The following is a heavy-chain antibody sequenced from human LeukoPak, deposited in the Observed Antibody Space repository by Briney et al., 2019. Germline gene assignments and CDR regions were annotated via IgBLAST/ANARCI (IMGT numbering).Heavy chain of an antibody. CDR2: IYYSGST. CDR1: GGSISSYY. Sequence: PSETLSLTCTVSGGSISSYYWSWIRQPPGKGREWIGYIYYSGSTNYNPSLKSRVTISVDTSKNQFSLKLSSVTAADTAVYYCARVPMVRGVIDAFDIWGQGTMVTVSS. CDR3: ARVPMVRGVIDAFDI. V-gene: IGHV4-59*01. D-gene: IGHD3-10*01. J-gene: IGHJ3*02.